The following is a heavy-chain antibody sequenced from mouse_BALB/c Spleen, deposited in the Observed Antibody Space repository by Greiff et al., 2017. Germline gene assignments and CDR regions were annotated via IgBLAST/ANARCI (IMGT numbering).Heavy chain of an antibody. CDR3: ARDYYDYGGFAY. D-gene: IGHD2-4*01. V-gene: IGHV1-80*01. J-gene: IGHJ3*01. CDR1: GYAFSSYW. CDR2: IYPGDGDT. Sequence: VQLHQSGAELVRPGFSVKISCKASGYAFSSYWMNWVKQRPGQGLEWIGQIYPGDGDTNYNGKFKGKATLTADKSSSTAYMQLSSLTSEDSAVYFYARDYYDYGGFAYWGQGTLVTVSA.